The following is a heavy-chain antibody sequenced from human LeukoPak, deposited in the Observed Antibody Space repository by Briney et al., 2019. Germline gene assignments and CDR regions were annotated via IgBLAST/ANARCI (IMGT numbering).Heavy chain of an antibody. J-gene: IGHJ5*02. CDR2: IIPIFGTA. CDR1: GYTFTGYY. D-gene: IGHD6-19*01. Sequence: SVKVSCKASGYTFTGYYMHWVRQAPGQGLEWMGGIIPIFGTANYAQKFQGRVTITADESTSTAYVELSSLRSEDTAVYYCAGGIAVAGTIFPFDPWGQGTLVTVSS. CDR3: AGGIAVAGTIFPFDP. V-gene: IGHV1-69*13.